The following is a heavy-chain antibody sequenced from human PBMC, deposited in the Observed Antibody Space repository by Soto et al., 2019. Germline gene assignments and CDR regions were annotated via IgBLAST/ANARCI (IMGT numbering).Heavy chain of an antibody. Sequence: GESLKISCEGLGYSFSNYWIAWVRQMPEKGLEWMGTIYPGDSDIRYSPSFQGQVTISVDKSINTAYLQWSRLKTSITAKANLARGSCDCWSDLDHWGQGTLVTVSS. CDR1: GYSFSNYW. D-gene: IGHD3-3*01. V-gene: IGHV5-51*01. J-gene: IGHJ5*02. CDR3: ARGSCDCWSDLDH. CDR2: IYPGDSDI.